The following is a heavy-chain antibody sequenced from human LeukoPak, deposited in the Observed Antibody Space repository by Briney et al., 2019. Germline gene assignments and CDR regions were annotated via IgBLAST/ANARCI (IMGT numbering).Heavy chain of an antibody. D-gene: IGHD1-26*01. CDR2: IIPLLGIA. CDR3: ASAIVGANLV. V-gene: IGHV1-69*04. J-gene: IGHJ4*02. CDR1: GGTFISYA. Sequence: SVKVSSKASGGTFISYAISWVRHAPGEGLEWRGRIIPLLGIANYAQKFQGRVTITADKYTSTAYMELSSLRSEDTAVYYCASAIVGANLVWDQGTLVTVSS.